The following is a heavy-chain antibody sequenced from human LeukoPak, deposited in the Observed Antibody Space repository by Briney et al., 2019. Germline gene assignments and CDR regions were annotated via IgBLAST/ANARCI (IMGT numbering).Heavy chain of an antibody. CDR2: ISGSGGST. D-gene: IGHD1-26*01. CDR3: AKGSGSRQSQEKYYYYYYGMDV. V-gene: IGHV3-23*01. Sequence: SGGSLRLSCAASGFTFSSYAMSGVRQAPGKGLEWVSAISGSGGSTYYADSVKGRFTISRDNSKNTLYLQMNSLRAEDTAVYYCAKGSGSRQSQEKYYYYYYGMDVWGQGTTVTVSS. CDR1: GFTFSSYA. J-gene: IGHJ6*02.